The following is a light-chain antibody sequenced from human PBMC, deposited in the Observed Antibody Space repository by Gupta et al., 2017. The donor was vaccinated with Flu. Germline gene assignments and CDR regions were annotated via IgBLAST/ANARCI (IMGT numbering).Light chain of an antibody. CDR1: QDITNY. CDR3: QQSYNSYT. CDR2: RTS. J-gene: IGKJ2*01. Sequence: DIQVTQSPSSLSASVGDSVTITCQTSQDITNYLNWYQQKPGRAPNLLIFRTSHLHSGVPSRFSGSGSGRSFTLTISNLQPEEFATDFCQQSYNSYTFGQGTKLQIK. V-gene: IGKV1-39*01.